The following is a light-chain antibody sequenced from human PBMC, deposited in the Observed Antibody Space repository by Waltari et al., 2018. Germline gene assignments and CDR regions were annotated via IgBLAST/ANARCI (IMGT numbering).Light chain of an antibody. CDR3: CSYAGSPWV. J-gene: IGLJ3*02. Sequence: QSALTQPAPVSGSPGPSLTISCTGTSSDVGSYNLFSWYQQPPGKAPKLMIYEVSKRPSGVSNRFSGSKSGNTASLTISGLQAEDEADYYCCSYAGSPWVFGGGTKLTVL. V-gene: IGLV2-23*02. CDR2: EVS. CDR1: SSDVGSYNL.